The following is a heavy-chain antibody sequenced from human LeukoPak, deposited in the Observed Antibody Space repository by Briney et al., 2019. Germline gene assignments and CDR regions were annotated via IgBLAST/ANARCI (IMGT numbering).Heavy chain of an antibody. J-gene: IGHJ2*01. CDR3: ARACALRGGDCYSAVWYFDL. Sequence: GASVKVSCKASGYTFTSYGISWVRQAPGQGLEWMGWISAYNGDTNYAQKLQGRVTMTTDTSTSTAYMELRSLRSDDTAVYYCARACALRGGDCYSAVWYFDLWGRGTLVTVSS. V-gene: IGHV1-18*01. CDR1: GYTFTSYG. CDR2: ISAYNGDT. D-gene: IGHD2-21*02.